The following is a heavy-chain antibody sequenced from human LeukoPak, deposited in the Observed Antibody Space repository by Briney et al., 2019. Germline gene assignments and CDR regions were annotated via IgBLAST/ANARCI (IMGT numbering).Heavy chain of an antibody. V-gene: IGHV1-2*02. J-gene: IGHJ4*02. CDR2: INPNSGGT. D-gene: IGHD5-18*01. Sequence: GASVKVSCKASGYTFTGYYMHWVRQAPGQGLEWMGWINPNSGGTNYAQKFQGRVTMTRDTSISTAYMELSRLRSDDTAVYYCALTRGDTAMGYYFDYWGQGTLVTVSS. CDR1: GYTFTGYY. CDR3: ALTRGDTAMGYYFDY.